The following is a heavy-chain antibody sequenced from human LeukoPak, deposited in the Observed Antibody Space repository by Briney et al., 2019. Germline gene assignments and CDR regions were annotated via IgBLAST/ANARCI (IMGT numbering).Heavy chain of an antibody. CDR1: EYTFTGYY. CDR2: INPSGGST. V-gene: IGHV1-46*03. J-gene: IGHJ4*02. D-gene: IGHD2-2*01. CDR3: ARDPSSTRDFDY. Sequence: ASVKVSCKASEYTFTGYYMHWVRQAPGQGLEWMGIINPSGGSTSYAQKFQGRVTMTRDTSTSTVYMELSSLRSEDTAVYYCARDPSSTRDFDYWGQGTLVTVSS.